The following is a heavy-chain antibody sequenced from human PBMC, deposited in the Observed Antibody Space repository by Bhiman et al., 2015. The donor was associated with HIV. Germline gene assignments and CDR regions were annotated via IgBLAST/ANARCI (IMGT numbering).Heavy chain of an antibody. Sequence: QVQLVESGGGVVQPGRSLRLSCAASGFTFSSYAMHWVRQAPGKGLEWVAVISYDGSNKYYADSVKGRFTISRDNSKNTLYLQMNSLRAEDTAVYYCARDGCTGGVCYYYYYYMDVWGKGTTVTVSS. J-gene: IGHJ6*03. D-gene: IGHD2-8*02. V-gene: IGHV3-30*04. CDR1: GFTFSSYA. CDR2: ISYDGSNK. CDR3: ARDGCTGGVCYYYYYYMDV.